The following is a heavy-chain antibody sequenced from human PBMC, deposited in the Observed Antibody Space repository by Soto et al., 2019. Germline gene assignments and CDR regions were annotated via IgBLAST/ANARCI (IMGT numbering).Heavy chain of an antibody. D-gene: IGHD1-7*01. J-gene: IGHJ6*02. V-gene: IGHV4-39*01. CDR2: IYYSGST. Sequence: QLQLQESGPGLVKPSETLSLTCTVSGGSISSSSYYWGWIRQPPGKGLEWIGSIYYSGSTYYNPSLKSRVTISVDTSKNQFSLKLSSVTAAVTAVYYCARCGITGTTYYYYRMDVWGQGTTVTVSS. CDR3: ARCGITGTTYYYYRMDV. CDR1: GGSISSSSYY.